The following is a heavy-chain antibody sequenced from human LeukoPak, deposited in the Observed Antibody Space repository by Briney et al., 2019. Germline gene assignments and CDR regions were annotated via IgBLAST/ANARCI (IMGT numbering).Heavy chain of an antibody. CDR1: GFTFSNYW. J-gene: IGHJ4*02. Sequence: GGSLRLSCAASGFTFSNYWMTWVRQAPGKGLEWVAHINQDGSEEHYMDSVKGRFTISRDNSKNTLYLQMNSLRAEDTALYFCAKNTEGGHDFAQTPYYFDCWGQGTLITVSS. V-gene: IGHV3-7*05. CDR2: INQDGSEE. D-gene: IGHD3-3*01. CDR3: AKNTEGGHDFAQTPYYFDC.